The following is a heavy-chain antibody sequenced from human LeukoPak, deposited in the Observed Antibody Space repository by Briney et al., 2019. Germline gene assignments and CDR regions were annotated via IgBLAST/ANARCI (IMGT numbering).Heavy chain of an antibody. Sequence: SVKVSCKASGGTFRTDAIAWIRQAPGEGLEWMGGIIPFIGAPNFAQRFHGRVTITTDETTSTVYMELSSLRSEDTAVYYCAREVITETTLCWFDPWGQGTLITVSS. CDR1: GGTFRTDA. CDR3: AREVITETTLCWFDP. V-gene: IGHV1-69*05. CDR2: IIPFIGAP. J-gene: IGHJ5*02. D-gene: IGHD1-7*01.